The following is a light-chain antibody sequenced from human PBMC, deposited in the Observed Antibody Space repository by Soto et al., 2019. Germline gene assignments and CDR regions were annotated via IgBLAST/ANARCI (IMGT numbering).Light chain of an antibody. CDR3: QKYNSAPLT. CDR1: QGIKNY. CDR2: AAS. J-gene: IGKJ1*01. Sequence: DIQMTQSPSSLSASVGDRVTITCRASQGIKNYLAWYQQKPGQVPNLLIYAASTLQSGVPSRFSGSGSGTDFTLTISSLQPEDVATYYCQKYNSAPLTFGQGTKVDIK. V-gene: IGKV1-27*01.